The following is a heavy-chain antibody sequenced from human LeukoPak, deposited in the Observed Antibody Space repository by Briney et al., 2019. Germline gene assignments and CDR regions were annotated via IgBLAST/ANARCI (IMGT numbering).Heavy chain of an antibody. CDR2: ISSSSSTI. Sequence: GSLRLSCAASGFTFSSYSMNWVRQAPGKGLEWVSYISSSSSTIYYADSVKGQFTISRDNAKNSLYLQMNSLRAEDTAVYYCAREINPLGDAFDIWGQGTMVTVSS. CDR3: AREINPLGDAFDI. V-gene: IGHV3-48*01. D-gene: IGHD7-27*01. J-gene: IGHJ3*02. CDR1: GFTFSSYS.